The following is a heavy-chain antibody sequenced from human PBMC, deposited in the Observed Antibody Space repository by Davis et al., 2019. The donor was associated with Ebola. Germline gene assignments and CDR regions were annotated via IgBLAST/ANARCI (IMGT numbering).Heavy chain of an antibody. J-gene: IGHJ4*02. CDR2: ISAYNGKT. D-gene: IGHD6-19*01. CDR3: ARDIAVSNLRAPSFDY. Sequence: ASVKVSCKASGYNLGNYGISWVRQAPGQGLEWMGWISAYNGKTKFAQKYQDRITMTTDTSTSTAYMELRSLRADDTAVYYCARDIAVSNLRAPSFDYWGQGTLVTVSS. CDR1: GYNLGNYG. V-gene: IGHV1-18*01.